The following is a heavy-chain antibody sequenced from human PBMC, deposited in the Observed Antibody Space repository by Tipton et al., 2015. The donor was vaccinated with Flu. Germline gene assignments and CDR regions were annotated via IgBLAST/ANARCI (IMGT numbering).Heavy chain of an antibody. Sequence: LRLSCSVSGDSVNGYCWNWIRQTPGKGLEWIGHVFYHGLTDYNPSLTSRVTVSLDMSKNQVFLELRSVTAADTAIYFCARDFQTTKGYDAFDIWGQGTMVIVSS. J-gene: IGHJ3*02. D-gene: IGHD1-1*01. V-gene: IGHV4-59*02. CDR1: GDSVNGYC. CDR3: ARDFQTTKGYDAFDI. CDR2: VFYHGLT.